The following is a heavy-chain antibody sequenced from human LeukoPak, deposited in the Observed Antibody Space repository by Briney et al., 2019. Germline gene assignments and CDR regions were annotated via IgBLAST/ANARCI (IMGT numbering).Heavy chain of an antibody. CDR1: GFTFSSYW. V-gene: IGHV3-7*01. J-gene: IGHJ4*02. CDR2: IKQDGSEK. CDR3: ARELTSTYVRLNDDYYFDY. D-gene: IGHD3-10*02. Sequence: PGGSLRLSCAASGFTFSSYWMSWVRQAPGKGLEWVANIKQDGSEKYYVDSVKGRFTISRDNAKNSLYLQMNSLRAEDTAVYYCARELTSTYVRLNDDYYFDYWGQGTLVTVSS.